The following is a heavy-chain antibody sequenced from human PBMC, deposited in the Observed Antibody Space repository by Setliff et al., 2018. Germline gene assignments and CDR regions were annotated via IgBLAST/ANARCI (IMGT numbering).Heavy chain of an antibody. D-gene: IGHD3-22*01. CDR2: TIPNFGTT. CDR3: ARVPQEALYYYDRGNYFDY. Sequence: ASVKVSCKASGGTFSSYGISWVRQAPGQGLEWLGGTIPNFGTTNYAQEFQGRVTMTRDTSTSTVYMELSSLRSEDTAVYYCARVPQEALYYYDRGNYFDYWGQGTLVTVSS. CDR1: GGTFSSYG. J-gene: IGHJ4*02. V-gene: IGHV1-69*05.